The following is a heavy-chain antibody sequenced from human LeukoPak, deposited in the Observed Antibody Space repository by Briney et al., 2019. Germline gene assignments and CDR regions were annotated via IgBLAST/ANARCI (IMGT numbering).Heavy chain of an antibody. CDR2: ISYSGNP. Sequence: SETLSLTCTVSGGSVTSSSDSWGWIRQPPGKGLEWIGTISYSGNPYYSPSLKSRVTLLLDTSGNQFSLKLSSVAAADTAVYYCARHTYYGSGSPDWGQGTLVTVSS. CDR1: GGSVTSSSDS. V-gene: IGHV4-39*07. J-gene: IGHJ4*02. CDR3: ARHTYYGSGSPD. D-gene: IGHD3-10*01.